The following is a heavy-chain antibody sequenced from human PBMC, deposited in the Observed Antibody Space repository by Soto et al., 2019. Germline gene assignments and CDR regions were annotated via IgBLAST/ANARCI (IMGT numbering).Heavy chain of an antibody. CDR3: ARLGPYASGTYSFRHNRFDP. CDR1: GFSFSSQA. Sequence: GGSLRLSCVASGFSFSSQAMHWVRQAPGKGLEWVAAISNDGNRQLYAESVKGRFTISRDKSENTVVLQMNSVRAEDTAVYYCARLGPYASGTYSFRHNRFDPWGQGTQVTVSS. D-gene: IGHD3-10*01. V-gene: IGHV3-30-3*01. J-gene: IGHJ5*02. CDR2: ISNDGNRQ.